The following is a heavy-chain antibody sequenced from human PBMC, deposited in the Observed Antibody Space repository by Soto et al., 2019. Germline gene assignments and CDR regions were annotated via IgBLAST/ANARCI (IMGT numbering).Heavy chain of an antibody. Sequence: QVQLQESGPGLVKPSQTLSLTCTVSGGSISSGDYYWSWIRQPPGKGLEWIGYIYYSGSTYYNPSLKSLVTISVDTSKNQFSLKLSSVTAADTAVYYCARGGYSYGRDYYYGMDVWGQGTTVTVSS. CDR1: GGSISSGDYY. V-gene: IGHV4-30-4*01. J-gene: IGHJ6*02. CDR2: IYYSGST. D-gene: IGHD5-18*01. CDR3: ARGGYSYGRDYYYGMDV.